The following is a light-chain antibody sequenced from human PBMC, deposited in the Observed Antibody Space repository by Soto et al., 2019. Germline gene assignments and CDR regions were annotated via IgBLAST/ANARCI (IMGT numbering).Light chain of an antibody. V-gene: IGKV3-11*01. J-gene: IGKJ1*01. CDR2: DAS. CDR1: QSVSNY. CDR3: QQRFNWPWT. Sequence: EIVVTQSPVTLSLSPWERATLSCRASQSVSNYLAWYQQKPGQAPRLLIYDASTRASGIPARFSGSGSGTDFTLTIGRLEPEDIAVYYCQQRFNWPWTFGKGTKVEIK.